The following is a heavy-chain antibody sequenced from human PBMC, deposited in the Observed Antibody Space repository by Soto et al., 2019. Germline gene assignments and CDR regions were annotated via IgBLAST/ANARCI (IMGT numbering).Heavy chain of an antibody. CDR3: ARLGNSGPFDY. CDR2: IYWNDDK. CDR1: GFSLSTSGEG. J-gene: IGHJ4*02. Sequence: SGPTLVNPTQTLTLTCTFSGFSLSTSGEGVGWIRQPPGKALEWLALIYWNDDKRYSPSLKSRLTITKDTSKNQVVLTMTNMDPVDTATYYCARLGNSGPFDYWGQGTLVTVSS. V-gene: IGHV2-5*01. D-gene: IGHD6-19*01.